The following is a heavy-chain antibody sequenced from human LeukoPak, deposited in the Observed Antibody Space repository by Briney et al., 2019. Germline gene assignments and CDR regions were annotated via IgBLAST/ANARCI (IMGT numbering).Heavy chain of an antibody. V-gene: IGHV3-66*01. CDR1: GFTVSSNY. CDR3: AKALLYYYDSSGYQPYFDY. J-gene: IGHJ4*02. D-gene: IGHD3-22*01. Sequence: GGSLRLSCAASGFTVSSNYMSWVRQAPGKGLEWVSVIYSGGSTYYADSVKGRFTISRDNSKNTLDLQMNSLRAEDTAVYYCAKALLYYYDSSGYQPYFDYWGQGTLVTVSS. CDR2: IYSGGST.